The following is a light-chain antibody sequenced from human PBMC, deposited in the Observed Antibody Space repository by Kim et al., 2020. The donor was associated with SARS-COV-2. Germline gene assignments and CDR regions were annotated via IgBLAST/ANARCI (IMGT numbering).Light chain of an antibody. J-gene: IGLJ2*01. V-gene: IGLV1-47*01. CDR3: ATWDDSVDGPV. CDR2: RNN. CDR1: ISNIGSDY. Sequence: QSVVTQPPAVSGTPGQRVSISCSVRISNIGSDYVYWYQQFPGAAPKVLIYRNNQRPSGVPDRFSGSRSGPSASPAISGLRSEDEAVYHCATWDDSVDGPVFGGGTQLTVL.